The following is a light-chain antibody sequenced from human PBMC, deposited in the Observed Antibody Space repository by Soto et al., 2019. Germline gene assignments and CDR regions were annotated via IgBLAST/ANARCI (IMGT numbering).Light chain of an antibody. CDR2: EDT. J-gene: IGLJ1*01. V-gene: IGLV2-14*02. CDR3: SAYAGSNNFV. Sequence: QSALTQPASVSGSPGQSITISCAGTSSDVGSHPLVSWYQQHPGKAPKLMISEDTKRPSGVSNRFSGSKSGNTASLTVSGLQTEDEADYYCSAYAGSNNFVFGSGTKVTVL. CDR1: SSDVGSHPL.